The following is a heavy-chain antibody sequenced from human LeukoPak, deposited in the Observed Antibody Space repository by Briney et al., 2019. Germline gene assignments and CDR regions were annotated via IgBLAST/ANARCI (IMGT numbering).Heavy chain of an antibody. CDR1: GFTFSSYS. CDR3: ARDQRYYYDDSGASLYYYYYMDV. Sequence: PGGSLRLSCAASGFTFSSYSMNWVRQAPGKGLEWVSSISSSSSYIYYADSVKGRFTISRDNAKNSLYLQMNSLRAEDTAVYYCARDQRYYYDDSGASLYYYYYMDVWGKGTTVTVSS. CDR2: ISSSSSYI. D-gene: IGHD3-22*01. V-gene: IGHV3-21*01. J-gene: IGHJ6*03.